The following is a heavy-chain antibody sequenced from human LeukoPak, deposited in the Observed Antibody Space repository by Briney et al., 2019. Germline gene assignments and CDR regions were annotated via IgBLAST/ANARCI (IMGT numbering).Heavy chain of an antibody. J-gene: IGHJ3*02. V-gene: IGHV3-21*01. Sequence: PGGSLRLSCAASGFTFSSYSMNWVRQAPGKGLEWVSSISGSSSYIYYADSVKGRFTISRDNAKNSLYLQMNSLRAEDTAVYYCARETLELTELGAFDIWGQGTMVTVSS. CDR3: ARETLELTELGAFDI. D-gene: IGHD1-7*01. CDR1: GFTFSSYS. CDR2: ISGSSSYI.